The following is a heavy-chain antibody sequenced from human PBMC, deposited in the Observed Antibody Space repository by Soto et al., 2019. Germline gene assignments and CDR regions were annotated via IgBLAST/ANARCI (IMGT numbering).Heavy chain of an antibody. J-gene: IGHJ4*02. CDR3: ARGKKGYCSSTSCPPGY. D-gene: IGHD2-2*01. CDR2: ISSSSSYI. V-gene: IGHV3-21*01. Sequence: GGSLRLSCAASGFTFSSYSMNWVRQAPGKGLEWVSSISSSSSYIYYADSVKGRFTISRDNAKNSLYLQMNSLRAEDTAVYYCARGKKGYCSSTSCPPGYWGQGTLVTVSS. CDR1: GFTFSSYS.